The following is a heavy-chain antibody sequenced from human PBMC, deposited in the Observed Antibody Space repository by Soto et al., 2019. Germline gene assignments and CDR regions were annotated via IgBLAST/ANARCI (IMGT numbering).Heavy chain of an antibody. J-gene: IGHJ6*02. CDR2: ISAYNGNT. CDR3: ARGESSSGLGYYYYGMDV. V-gene: IGHV1-18*01. CDR1: GYTFTSYG. Sequence: QVQLVQSGAEVKKPGASVKVSCKASGYTFTSYGISWVRQAPGQGLEWMGWISAYNGNTNYAQKLQGRVTMTTDTSTSTAYMELRSLRSDATDVYYCARGESSSGLGYYYYGMDVWGQGTTVTVSS. D-gene: IGHD6-6*01.